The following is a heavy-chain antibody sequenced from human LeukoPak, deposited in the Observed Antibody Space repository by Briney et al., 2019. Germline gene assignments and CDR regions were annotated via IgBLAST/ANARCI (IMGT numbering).Heavy chain of an antibody. V-gene: IGHV4-59*01. D-gene: IGHD1-26*01. J-gene: IGHJ4*02. CDR3: ARDQEYSGSYYRYFDY. CDR1: GGSLSSYY. Sequence: SETLSLTCTVSGGSLSSYYWSWIRQPPGKRLEWIGYIYSRGLTRGSTNYNPSLKSRVTISVDTSKNQFSLKLSSVTAADTAAYYCARDQEYSGSYYRYFDYWGQGALVTVSS. CDR2: IYSRGLTRGST.